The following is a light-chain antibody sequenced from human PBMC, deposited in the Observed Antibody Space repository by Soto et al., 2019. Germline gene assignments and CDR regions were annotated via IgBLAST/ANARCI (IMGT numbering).Light chain of an antibody. V-gene: IGLV1-47*01. Sequence: QSVLTQPPSMSGAPGQRVTMSCTGSSSNLGAGYDVHWYQRLPGAAPKLLIYRNNQWPSGVPDRFSGSKSGTSASLAISGLRSEDEADYYCATWDDSLSVWVFGGGTKLTVL. CDR3: ATWDDSLSVWV. J-gene: IGLJ3*02. CDR2: RNN. CDR1: SSNLGAGYD.